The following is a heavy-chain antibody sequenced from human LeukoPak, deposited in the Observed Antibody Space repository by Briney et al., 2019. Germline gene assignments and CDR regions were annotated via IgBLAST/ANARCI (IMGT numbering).Heavy chain of an antibody. CDR2: IKRDGSQK. CDR3: ARHYDSTAYSLDY. CDR1: GFTFSSYW. J-gene: IGHJ4*02. Sequence: PGGSLRVSCAASGFTFSSYWMTWVRQAPGKGLEWVANIKRDGSQKFYLDSVKGRFTISRDNAKESLLLQMNSLRAEDTAVYYCARHYDSTAYSLDYWGQGTLVTVSS. D-gene: IGHD3-22*01. V-gene: IGHV3-7*01.